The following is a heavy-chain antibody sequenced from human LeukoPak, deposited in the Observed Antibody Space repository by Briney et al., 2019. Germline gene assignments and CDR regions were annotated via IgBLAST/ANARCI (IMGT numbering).Heavy chain of an antibody. D-gene: IGHD6-19*01. Sequence: ASVKVSCKASGYTFTGYYMHWVRQAPGQGLEWMGWINPNSGGTNYAQKFQGRVTMTRDTSISTAYMELSRLRSDDTAVCYCARGPVGPEWLVWDFDYWGQGTLVTVSS. V-gene: IGHV1-2*02. CDR1: GYTFTGYY. CDR3: ARGPVGPEWLVWDFDY. J-gene: IGHJ4*02. CDR2: INPNSGGT.